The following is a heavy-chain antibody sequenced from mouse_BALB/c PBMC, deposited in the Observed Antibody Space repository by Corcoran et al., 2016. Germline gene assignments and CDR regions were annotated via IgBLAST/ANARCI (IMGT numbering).Heavy chain of an antibody. CDR3: AYGNYFDY. D-gene: IGHD2-1*01. CDR2: IDPENGNT. J-gene: IGHJ2*01. CDR1: GFNIKDYY. V-gene: IGHV14-1*02. Sequence: EVQLQQSGAELVRPGALVKLSCKASGFNIKDYYMHWVKQRPEQGLEWIGWIDPENGNTIYDPKFQGKASITADTPSNTAYLQLSSLTSEDTAVYYCAYGNYFDYWGQGTTLTVSS.